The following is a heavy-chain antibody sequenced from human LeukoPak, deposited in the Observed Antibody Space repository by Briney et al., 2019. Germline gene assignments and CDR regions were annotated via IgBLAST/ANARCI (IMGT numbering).Heavy chain of an antibody. CDR3: ARTRIQLWFVPNTFDY. V-gene: IGHV4-34*01. Sequence: PSETLSLTCAVYGGSFSGYYWSWIRQPAGKGLEWIGEINHSGSTNYNPSLKSRVTISVDTSKNQFSLKLSSVTAADTAVYYCARTRIQLWFVPNTFDYWGQGTLVTVSS. CDR1: GGSFSGYY. J-gene: IGHJ4*02. CDR2: INHSGST. D-gene: IGHD5-18*01.